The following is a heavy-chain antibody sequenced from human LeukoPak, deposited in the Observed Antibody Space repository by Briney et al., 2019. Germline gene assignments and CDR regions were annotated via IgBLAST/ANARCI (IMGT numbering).Heavy chain of an antibody. CDR2: LNEDGRTT. J-gene: IGHJ1*01. CDR1: GFTFSSYA. Sequence: PGGSLRLSCAASGFTFSSYAMSWVRQAPGKGLEWVSRLNEDGRTTTYADPVQGRFTIYRDNSKNTLYLQMNSLRAEDTALYYCARDLGGIAGSWGQGALVTVSS. V-gene: IGHV3-74*01. CDR3: ARDLGGIAGS. D-gene: IGHD1-26*01.